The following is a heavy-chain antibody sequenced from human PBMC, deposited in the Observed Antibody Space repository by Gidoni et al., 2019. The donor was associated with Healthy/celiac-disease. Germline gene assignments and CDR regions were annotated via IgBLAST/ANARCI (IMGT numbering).Heavy chain of an antibody. J-gene: IGHJ6*02. CDR1: GSTFTSYD. D-gene: IGHD2-2*01. Sequence: QVQLVQSGAEVQKPGASVKVSCKASGSTFTSYDINWVRQATGQGLEWMGWMNPNSGNTGYAQKFQGRVTMTRNTSISTAYMELSSLRSEDTAVYYCARAEGYCSSTSCPGGMDVWGQGTTVTVSS. V-gene: IGHV1-8*01. CDR3: ARAEGYCSSTSCPGGMDV. CDR2: MNPNSGNT.